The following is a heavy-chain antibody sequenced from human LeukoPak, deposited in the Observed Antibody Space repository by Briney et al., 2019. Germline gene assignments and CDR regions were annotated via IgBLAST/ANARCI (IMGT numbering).Heavy chain of an antibody. CDR2: ISYDGGNK. Sequence: GGSLRLSCGTSGFSFSAYGMHWVRQAPGKGLEWVAVISYDGGNKFYADSVKGRFTISRDNSKNTMSLQMNSLRAEDTAVYYCARHHFGMWWSDYWGQGTLVTVSS. V-gene: IGHV3-30*03. D-gene: IGHD2-21*01. CDR1: GFSFSAYG. J-gene: IGHJ4*02. CDR3: ARHHFGMWWSDY.